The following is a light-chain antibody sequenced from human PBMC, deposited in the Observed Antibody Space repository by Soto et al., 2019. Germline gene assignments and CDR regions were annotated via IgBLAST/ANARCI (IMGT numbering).Light chain of an antibody. V-gene: IGLV2-8*01. J-gene: IGLJ2*01. Sequence: QSVXTQPPSASGSPGQSVTXSCTGTRDDVGGYNYVSWFQHHPGKAPKLMIYEVYKRPSGVPARFSGSKSGNTASLTVSGLXAGDXAIYYCSSYVTSNVVVFGGGTQLTVL. CDR2: EVY. CDR1: RDDVGGYNY. CDR3: SSYVTSNVVV.